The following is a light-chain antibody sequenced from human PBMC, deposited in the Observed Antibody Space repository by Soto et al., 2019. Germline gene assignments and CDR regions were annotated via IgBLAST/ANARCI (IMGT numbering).Light chain of an antibody. CDR1: QSVTSN. Sequence: EIVLTQSPATLSVSPGERATLSCRASQSVTSNLAWYQQRPGQAPRLLIYGASTRATGIPARCSGSGSGTEFTLTISSLQSEDVAGYYCHQYDNWPPGTFGQGTKLEIK. V-gene: IGKV3-15*01. J-gene: IGKJ2*01. CDR2: GAS. CDR3: HQYDNWPPGT.